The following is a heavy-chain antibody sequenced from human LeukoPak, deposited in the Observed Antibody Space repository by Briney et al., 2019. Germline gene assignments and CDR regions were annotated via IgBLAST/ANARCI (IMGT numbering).Heavy chain of an antibody. CDR1: GFTLGKNY. V-gene: IGHV3-66*02. CDR2: MYRRGSS. J-gene: IGHJ4*02. CDR3: ARGQIVGVQGDF. D-gene: IGHD1-26*01. Sequence: PGGSLRLSRTVSGFTLGKNYMSSVREAPGQGLEWVAFMYRRGSSHYADSVRGRFTISRDSSKNTVYLQMNSLTAEDTAVYYCARGQIVGVQGDFWGQGTLVTVSS.